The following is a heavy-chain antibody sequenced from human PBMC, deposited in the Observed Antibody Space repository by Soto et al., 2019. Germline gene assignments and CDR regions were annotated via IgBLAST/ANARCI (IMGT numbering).Heavy chain of an antibody. V-gene: IGHV4-31*03. D-gene: IGHD6-13*01. CDR1: GGSISSGGYY. CDR3: ARSRIAAALQLYYYGMDV. J-gene: IGHJ6*02. Sequence: SETLSLTCTVSGGSISSGGYYWSWIRQHPGKGLEWIGYIYYSGSTYYNPSLKSRVTISVDTSKNQFSLKLSSVTAADTAVYYCARSRIAAALQLYYYGMDVWGQGTTVTVSS. CDR2: IYYSGST.